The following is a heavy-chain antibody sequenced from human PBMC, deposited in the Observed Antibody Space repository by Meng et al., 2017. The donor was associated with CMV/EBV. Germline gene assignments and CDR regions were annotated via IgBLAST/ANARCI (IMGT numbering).Heavy chain of an antibody. Sequence: VHLQESVPGLVKPSQTLSLTCTVFGGSISSGDYYWSWIRQPPGKGLEWIGYIYYSGSTYYNPSLKSRVTISVDTSKNQFSLKLSSVTAADTAVYYCARDNRRGGVDYWGQGTLVTVSS. CDR2: IYYSGST. J-gene: IGHJ4*02. V-gene: IGHV4-30-4*08. D-gene: IGHD3-3*01. CDR1: GGSISSGDYY. CDR3: ARDNRRGGVDY.